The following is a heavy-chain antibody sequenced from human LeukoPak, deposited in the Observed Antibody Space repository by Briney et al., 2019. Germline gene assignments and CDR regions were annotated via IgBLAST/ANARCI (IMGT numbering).Heavy chain of an antibody. CDR3: ARESISSVYYDSSGNGMDV. V-gene: IGHV1-2*02. CDR1: GYTFTGYY. CDR2: INPNSGGT. J-gene: IGHJ6*02. Sequence: GASVKVSCKASGYTFTGYYMHWVRQAPGQGLEWMGWINPNSGGTNYAQKFQGRVTMTRDTSISTAYMELSRLRSDDTAVYYCARESISSVYYDSSGNGMDVWGQGTTVTVSS. D-gene: IGHD3-22*01.